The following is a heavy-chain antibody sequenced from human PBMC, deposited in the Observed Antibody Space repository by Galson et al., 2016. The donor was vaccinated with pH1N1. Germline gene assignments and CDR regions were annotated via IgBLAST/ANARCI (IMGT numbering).Heavy chain of an antibody. CDR2: IIGSGGST. Sequence: SLRLSCAASGFTFSSYVMNWVRHPPGKGLEWVSAIIGSGGSTYYADSVKGRFTISRDNSRNTLFLQMNSLRAEDTAVYYCARIRIDNGWCDDLWGQGTLVTVSS. J-gene: IGHJ5*02. CDR1: GFTFSSYV. D-gene: IGHD6-19*01. V-gene: IGHV3-23*01. CDR3: ARIRIDNGWCDDL.